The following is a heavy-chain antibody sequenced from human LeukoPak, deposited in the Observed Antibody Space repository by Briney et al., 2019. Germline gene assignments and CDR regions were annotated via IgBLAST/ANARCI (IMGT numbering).Heavy chain of an antibody. J-gene: IGHJ3*02. CDR3: AKFIRIIRSCGGDCYSTHHDAFDI. V-gene: IGHV3-30*18. D-gene: IGHD2-21*02. CDR1: GFTFSSYG. Sequence: GGSLRLSCAASGFTFSSYGMHWVRQAPGKGLEWVADISYDGSNKYYADSVKGRFTISRDNSKNTLYLQMNSLRAEDTAVYYCAKFIRIIRSCGGDCYSTHHDAFDIWGQGTMVTVSS. CDR2: ISYDGSNK.